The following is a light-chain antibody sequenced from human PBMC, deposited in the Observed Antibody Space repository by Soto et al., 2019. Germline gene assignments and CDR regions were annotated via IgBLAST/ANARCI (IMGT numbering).Light chain of an antibody. J-gene: IGLJ1*01. CDR3: QSWGSGIHV. V-gene: IGLV4-69*01. Sequence: QPVLTQSPSASASLGASVKLTCILSSGHSSFAIAWHQQQPEKGPRYLMKLNSDGSHSKGDGIPDLFSGSSYGAERYLTISKLHSDDEADYYCQSWGSGIHVFGTGTKLTVL. CDR2: LNSDGSH. CDR1: SGHSSFA.